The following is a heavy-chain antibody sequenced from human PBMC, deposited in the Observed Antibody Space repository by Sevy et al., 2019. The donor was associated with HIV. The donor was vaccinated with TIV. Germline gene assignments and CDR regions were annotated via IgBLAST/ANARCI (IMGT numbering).Heavy chain of an antibody. J-gene: IGHJ4*02. D-gene: IGHD2-2*01. CDR2: IKEDGAVK. CDR1: GFSLSTYW. Sequence: GGSLRLSCEASGFSLSTYWMSWVRQAPGKGLEWVANIKEDGAVKYYVDSVKGRFTISRDNAKNSVYLQMNSLRVEDAALYYCVRAIGAPGSYWGQGTRVTVSS. V-gene: IGHV3-7*01. CDR3: VRAIGAPGSY.